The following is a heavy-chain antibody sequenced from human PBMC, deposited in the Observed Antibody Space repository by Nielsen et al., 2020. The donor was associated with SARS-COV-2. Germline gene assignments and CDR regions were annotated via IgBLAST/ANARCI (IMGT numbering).Heavy chain of an antibody. V-gene: IGHV3-11*03. CDR2: ISTSRSYT. Sequence: GESLKISCAASGLTFSDYHMSWLRQPPGQGPERVSYISTSRSYTNYADSVQGRFTISRDNAKNSLYLQMNSLGAEDTAVYYCASSHCSSTSCYYYYGMDVWGQGTTVTVSS. CDR3: ASSHCSSTSCYYYYGMDV. J-gene: IGHJ6*02. D-gene: IGHD2-2*01. CDR1: GLTFSDYH.